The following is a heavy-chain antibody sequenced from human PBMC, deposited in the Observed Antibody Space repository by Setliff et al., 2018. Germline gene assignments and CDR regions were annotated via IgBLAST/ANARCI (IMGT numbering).Heavy chain of an antibody. Sequence: TSETLSLTCTVSGGSISYNYWSWIRQPAGKGLQWIGRINTSGNNYYNASLKSRLTISVDTSKNQFSLKLRSVTAADTAVYYCARTGTYRYFDYWGQGILVTVSS. CDR2: INTSGNN. V-gene: IGHV4-4*07. CDR3: ARTGTYRYFDY. CDR1: GGSISYNY. D-gene: IGHD1-1*01. J-gene: IGHJ4*02.